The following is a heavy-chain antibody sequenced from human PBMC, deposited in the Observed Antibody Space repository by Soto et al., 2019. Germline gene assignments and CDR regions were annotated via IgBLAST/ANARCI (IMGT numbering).Heavy chain of an antibody. CDR2: ISSSSSTI. CDR1: GFTFSSYS. Sequence: GGSLRLSCAASGFTFSSYSMNWVRQAPGKGLEWVSYISSSSSTIYYADSVKGRFTISRDNAKNSLYLQMNSLRDEDTAVYYCAREKVVVSSADAFDIWGQGTMVTVS. V-gene: IGHV3-48*02. J-gene: IGHJ3*02. CDR3: AREKVVVSSADAFDI. D-gene: IGHD3-22*01.